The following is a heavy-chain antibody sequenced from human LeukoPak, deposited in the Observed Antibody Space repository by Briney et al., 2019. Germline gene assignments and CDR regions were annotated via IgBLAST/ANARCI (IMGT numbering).Heavy chain of an antibody. CDR1: GFTFSSYD. Sequence: PGGSLRLSCAASGFTFSSYDMSWVRQAPGKGLEWVSYITSSSSTIYYADSVKGRFTISRDNAKNSLYLQMNSLRDEDTALYSCARAAYNAFDIWGQGTVVTVSS. V-gene: IGHV3-48*02. D-gene: IGHD2-21*01. J-gene: IGHJ3*02. CDR2: ITSSSSTI. CDR3: ARAAYNAFDI.